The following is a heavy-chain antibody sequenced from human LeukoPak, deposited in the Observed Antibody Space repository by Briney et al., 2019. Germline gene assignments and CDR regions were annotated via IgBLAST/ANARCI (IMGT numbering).Heavy chain of an antibody. CDR2: INPNSGGT. Sequence: ASVKVSCKASVYTFTGYYMHWVRQAPGQGLEWMGWINPNSGGTNYAQKFQGRVTMTRDTSISTAYMELSRLRSDDTAVYYCARGRFTMVRGVISPIDYWGQGTLVTVSS. V-gene: IGHV1-2*02. D-gene: IGHD3-10*01. J-gene: IGHJ4*02. CDR3: ARGRFTMVRGVISPIDY. CDR1: VYTFTGYY.